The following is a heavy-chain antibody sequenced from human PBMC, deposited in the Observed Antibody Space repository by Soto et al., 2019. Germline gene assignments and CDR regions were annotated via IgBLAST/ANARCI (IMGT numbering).Heavy chain of an antibody. CDR3: TRDPGRSWFDP. J-gene: IGHJ5*02. D-gene: IGHD3-10*01. V-gene: IGHV1-3*01. Sequence: ASVKGSCKASGYTFTTYTLQWLRQAPGQSLEWMGWINSGNGDTKYSQTFQGRVTITSDTSASTAYMELSSLTSEDTAVYYCTRDPGRSWFDPWGQGTLVTVSS. CDR2: INSGNGDT. CDR1: GYTFTTYT.